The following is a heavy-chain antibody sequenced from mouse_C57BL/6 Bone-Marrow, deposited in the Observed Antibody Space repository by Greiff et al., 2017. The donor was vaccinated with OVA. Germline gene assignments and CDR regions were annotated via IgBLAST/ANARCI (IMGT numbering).Heavy chain of an antibody. CDR3: ARGYPCLWYFDY. J-gene: IGHJ2*01. V-gene: IGHV1-81*01. CDR1: GYTFTSYG. Sequence: VQLKESGAELARPGASVKLSCKASGYTFTSYGISWVKQRTGQGLEWIGEIYPRSGNTYYNEKFKGKATLTADKSSSTAYMELRSLTSEDSAVYFCARGYPCLWYFDYWGQGTTLTVSS. D-gene: IGHD1-1*02. CDR2: IYPRSGNT.